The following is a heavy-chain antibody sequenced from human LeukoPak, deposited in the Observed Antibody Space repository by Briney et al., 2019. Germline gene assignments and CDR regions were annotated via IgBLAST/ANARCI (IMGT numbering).Heavy chain of an antibody. CDR1: GGTFSSYA. V-gene: IGHV1-69*13. D-gene: IGHD6-13*01. CDR2: IIPIFGTA. CDR3: ARVGRYSSSWLPHYYYYGMDV. J-gene: IGHJ6*02. Sequence: ASVKVSCKASGGTFSSYAISWVRQAPGQGLEWMGGIIPIFGTANYAQKFQGRVTITADESTSTAYMELSSLRSEDTAVYYCARVGRYSSSWLPHYYYYGMDVWGQGTTVTVSS.